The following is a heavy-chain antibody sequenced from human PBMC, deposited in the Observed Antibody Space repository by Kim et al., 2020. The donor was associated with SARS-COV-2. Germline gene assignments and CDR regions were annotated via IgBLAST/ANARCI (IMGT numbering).Heavy chain of an antibody. Sequence: SETLSLTCTVSDDSIMNEDYYWGWIRQPAGQGLEWIGRIYASGSTNYNPSLKSRVTISIDTSKKQFSLKLTSVTAADTAVYYCARGLSMIRGVMHSLDHWGQGTLVPVSS. CDR3: ARGLSMIRGVMHSLDH. CDR2: IYASGST. J-gene: IGHJ4*02. V-gene: IGHV4-61*02. CDR1: DDSIMNEDYY. D-gene: IGHD3-10*01.